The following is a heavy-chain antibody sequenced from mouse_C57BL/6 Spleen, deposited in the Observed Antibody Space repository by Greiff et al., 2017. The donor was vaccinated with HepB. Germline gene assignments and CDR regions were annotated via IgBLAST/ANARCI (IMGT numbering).Heavy chain of an antibody. CDR3: ARFPFITTVVDYAMDY. V-gene: IGHV1-9*01. D-gene: IGHD1-1*01. CDR2: ILPGSGST. Sequence: VKLVESGAELMKPGASVKLSCKATGYTFTGYWIEWVKQRPGHGLEWIGEILPGSGSTNYNEKFKGKATFTADTSSNTAYMQLSSLTTEDSAIYYCARFPFITTVVDYAMDYWGQGTSVTVSS. CDR1: GYTFTGYW. J-gene: IGHJ4*01.